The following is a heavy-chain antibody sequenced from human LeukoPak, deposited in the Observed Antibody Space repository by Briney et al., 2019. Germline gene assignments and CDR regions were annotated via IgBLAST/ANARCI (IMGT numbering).Heavy chain of an antibody. D-gene: IGHD3-10*02. CDR1: GFTFSSYW. V-gene: IGHV3-48*04. CDR2: ISSSGSTI. CDR3: AELGITMIGGV. J-gene: IGHJ6*04. Sequence: PGGSLRLSGAASGFTFSSYWMNWVRQAPGKGLEWVSYISSSGSTIYYADSVKGRFTISRDNAKNSLYLQMNSLRAEDTAVYYCAELGITMIGGVWGKGTTVPSPQ.